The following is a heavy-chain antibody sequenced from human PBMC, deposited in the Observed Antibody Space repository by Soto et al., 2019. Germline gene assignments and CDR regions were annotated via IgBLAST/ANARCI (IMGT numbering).Heavy chain of an antibody. V-gene: IGHV1-8*01. D-gene: IGHD1-1*01. Sequence: GASVKVSCKASGYNFIDYSINWVRQAPGQGLEWMGWMNPKSGHTAHAQKIQGRVILTRDTSINTVYMELSSLTSGDTAVYFCARRIPDGKFESWGRGTQVTVSS. CDR3: ARRIPDGKFES. J-gene: IGHJ4*02. CDR2: MNPKSGHT. CDR1: GYNFIDYS.